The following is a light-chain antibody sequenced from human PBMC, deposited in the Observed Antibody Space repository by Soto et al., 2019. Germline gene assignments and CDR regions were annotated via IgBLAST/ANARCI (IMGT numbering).Light chain of an antibody. V-gene: IGLV2-8*01. CDR3: SSYAGTDNFYV. CDR1: SSDVGGYNY. CDR2: DVS. Sequence: QSVLTQPPSASGSPGQSVTISCTGTSSDVGGYNYVSWYQQYPGKAPKLMIYDVSKRPSGVPDRFSGSKSANTACLTVSGLKAEDDADYDSSSYAGTDNFYVFGTGTTVTVL. J-gene: IGLJ1*01.